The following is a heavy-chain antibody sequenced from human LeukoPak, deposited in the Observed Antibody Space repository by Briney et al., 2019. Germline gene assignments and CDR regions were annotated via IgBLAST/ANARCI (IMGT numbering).Heavy chain of an antibody. CDR3: ARHYLVELLWFDP. Sequence: PSETLSLTCSVSGGSISSYYWSWIRQPPGKGLEWIGYIYYSGSTNYNPSLKSRVTISVDTSKNQFSLKLSSVTAADTAVYYCARHYLVELLWFDPWGQGTLVTVSS. V-gene: IGHV4-59*08. J-gene: IGHJ5*02. D-gene: IGHD1-26*01. CDR1: GGSISSYY. CDR2: IYYSGST.